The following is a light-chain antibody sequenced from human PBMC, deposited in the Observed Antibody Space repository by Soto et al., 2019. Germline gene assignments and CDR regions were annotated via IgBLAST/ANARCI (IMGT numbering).Light chain of an antibody. V-gene: IGKV3-20*01. J-gene: IGKJ1*01. Sequence: FVLTQSPGTLSLSPGERATLSCRASQTVRNNYLAWYQQKPGQAPRLLIYDASSRATGIPDRFSGGGSGTDFTLTISRLEPEDFAVYYCQQYGSSPFGQGTKVDIK. CDR1: QTVRNNY. CDR3: QQYGSSP. CDR2: DAS.